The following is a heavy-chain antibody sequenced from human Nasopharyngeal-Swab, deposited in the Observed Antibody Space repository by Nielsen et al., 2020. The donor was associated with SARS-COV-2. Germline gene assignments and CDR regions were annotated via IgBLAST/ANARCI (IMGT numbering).Heavy chain of an antibody. CDR3: ARDVGGRDNY. CDR2: INPDGTTT. CDR1: GFTFSSYW. Sequence: GGSLRLSCAASGFTFSSYWLHWVRQPPGKGLQWVSRINPDGTTTNYADSVRGRFTISRDNAKNTLYLQMNSLRAEDTAVYYCARDVGGRDNYWGQGALVTVSS. J-gene: IGHJ4*02. D-gene: IGHD2-15*01. V-gene: IGHV3-74*01.